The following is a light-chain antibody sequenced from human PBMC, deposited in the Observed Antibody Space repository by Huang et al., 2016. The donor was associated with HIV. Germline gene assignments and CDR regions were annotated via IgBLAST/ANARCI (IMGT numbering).Light chain of an antibody. CDR3: QKYNSAPWT. CDR1: QGISNS. J-gene: IGKJ1*01. CDR2: AAS. Sequence: DIQMTQSPSSLSASVGDRVTITCRASQGISNSLAWYQQKPGKVPKLLIYAASTLQTGVPSRFSGSGSGTDFTLTISSLQPEDVATYCCQKYNSAPWTFGQGTKVEIK. V-gene: IGKV1-27*01.